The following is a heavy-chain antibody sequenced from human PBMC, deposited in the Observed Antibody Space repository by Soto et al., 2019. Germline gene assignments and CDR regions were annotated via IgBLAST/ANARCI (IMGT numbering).Heavy chain of an antibody. CDR1: GGSISSYY. V-gene: IGHV4-59*01. CDR2: IYYSGST. Sequence: SETLSLTCTVSGGSISSYYWSWIRQPPGKGLEWIGHIYYSGSTNYNPSLKSRVTISVDTSKNQFSLKLSSVTAADTAVYYCARGDIVVVVAATPYAFDIWGQGTMVT. CDR3: ARGDIVVVVAATPYAFDI. D-gene: IGHD2-15*01. J-gene: IGHJ3*02.